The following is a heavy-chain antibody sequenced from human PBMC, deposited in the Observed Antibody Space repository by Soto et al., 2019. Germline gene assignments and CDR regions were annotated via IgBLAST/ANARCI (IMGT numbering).Heavy chain of an antibody. CDR2: ISWNSGSI. D-gene: IGHD6-13*01. CDR1: GFTFDDYA. Sequence: PGGSLRLSCAASGFTFDDYAMHWVRQAPGKGLEWVSGISWNSGSIGYADSVKGRFTISRDNAKNSLYLQMNSLRAEDTALYYCAKEEAAAGTPAFDYWGQGTLVTVSS. V-gene: IGHV3-9*01. J-gene: IGHJ4*02. CDR3: AKEEAAAGTPAFDY.